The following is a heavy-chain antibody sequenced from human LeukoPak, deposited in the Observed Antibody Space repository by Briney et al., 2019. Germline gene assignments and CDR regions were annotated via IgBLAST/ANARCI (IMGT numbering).Heavy chain of an antibody. V-gene: IGHV3-13*01. J-gene: IGHJ4*02. Sequence: PGGSLRLSCAASGFTFSSYDMHWVRPATGKGLEWVSAIGTAGDTYYPGSVKGRFTISRENAKNSLYLQMNSLRAGDTAVYYCARGGVWWLRAPLDYWGQGTLVTVSS. CDR2: IGTAGDT. D-gene: IGHD5-12*01. CDR3: ARGGVWWLRAPLDY. CDR1: GFTFSSYD.